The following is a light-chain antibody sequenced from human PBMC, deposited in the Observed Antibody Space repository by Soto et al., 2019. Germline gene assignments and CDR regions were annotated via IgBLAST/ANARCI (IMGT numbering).Light chain of an antibody. V-gene: IGKV1-5*03. J-gene: IGKJ4*01. CDR1: QAITNW. CDR2: RAS. Sequence: DIQLTQSPSTVYASVGDRVTITCRASQAITNWMAWYQQKPGKAPKLLIYRASTLERGVPSRFSGSGSGKEFTLTISGLQSDDFGTYYCQRFNRWPLSFGGGTKVEI. CDR3: QRFNRWPLS.